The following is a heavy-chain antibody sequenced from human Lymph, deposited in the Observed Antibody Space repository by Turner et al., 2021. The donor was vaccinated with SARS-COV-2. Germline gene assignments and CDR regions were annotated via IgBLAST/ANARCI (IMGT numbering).Heavy chain of an antibody. V-gene: IGHV1-69*01. J-gene: IGHJ4*02. CDR3: ARGAAYCSGGSCYRKGFDY. Sequence: QVQRVQSGAEVKKPGSSVKVSCKASGGTISSSAISWVRQAPGQGLEWMGGIIPIFGTANYAQRFQGRVTITADESTSTAYMELRSLRSEDTAVYYCARGAAYCSGGSCYRKGFDYWGQGTPVTVSS. D-gene: IGHD2-15*01. CDR2: IIPIFGTA. CDR1: GGTISSSA.